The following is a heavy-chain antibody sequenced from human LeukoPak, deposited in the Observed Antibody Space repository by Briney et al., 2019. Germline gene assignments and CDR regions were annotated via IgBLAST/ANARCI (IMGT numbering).Heavy chain of an antibody. Sequence: PSGTLSLTCAVSGGSISSSNWWSWVRQPPGKGLEWIGEIYHSGSTNYNPSLKSRVTISVDKSKNQFSLKLSSVTAADTAVYYCARNYYDSSGYHYLNDYWGQGTLVTVSS. CDR2: IYHSGST. V-gene: IGHV4-4*02. CDR3: ARNYYDSSGYHYLNDY. CDR1: GGSISSSNW. D-gene: IGHD3-22*01. J-gene: IGHJ4*02.